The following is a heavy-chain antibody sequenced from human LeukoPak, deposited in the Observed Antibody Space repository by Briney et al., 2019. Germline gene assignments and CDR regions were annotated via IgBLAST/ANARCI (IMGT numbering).Heavy chain of an antibody. D-gene: IGHD6-19*01. Sequence: SETLSLTCTVSGGSISSYYWSWIRQHPGKGLEWIGYISYSGSTNYNPSLKSRVTLSVDTSKNQFSLKLSSVTAADTAVYYCARWDHSSGWYRFDYWGQGTLVTVSS. CDR3: ARWDHSSGWYRFDY. V-gene: IGHV4-59*12. CDR1: GGSISSYY. J-gene: IGHJ4*02. CDR2: ISYSGST.